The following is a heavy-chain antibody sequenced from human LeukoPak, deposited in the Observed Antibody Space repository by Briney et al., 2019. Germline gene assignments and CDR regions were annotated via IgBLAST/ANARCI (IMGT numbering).Heavy chain of an antibody. CDR1: GYTSTGYY. J-gene: IGHJ5*02. Sequence: ASVKVSCKASGYTSTGYYMHWVRQAPGQGLEWMGWINPNSGGTNYAQKFEGRVTMTRDTSISTAYMELSRLRSDDTAVYYCARDRITMVRGVIGSRVWFDPWGQGTLVTVSS. CDR2: INPNSGGT. V-gene: IGHV1-2*02. D-gene: IGHD3-10*01. CDR3: ARDRITMVRGVIGSRVWFDP.